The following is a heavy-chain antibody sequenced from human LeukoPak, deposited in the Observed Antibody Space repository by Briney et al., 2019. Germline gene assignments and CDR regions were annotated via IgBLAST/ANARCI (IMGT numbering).Heavy chain of an antibody. CDR2: IIPIFGTA. CDR1: GGTFSSYA. D-gene: IGHD5-24*01. J-gene: IGHJ6*02. CDR3: ARDYRRDGYVQYYYYGMDV. V-gene: IGHV1-69*13. Sequence: SVKVSCKASGGTFSSYAISWVRQAPGQGLEWMGGIIPIFGTANYAQKFQGRVTITADESTSTAYMELSSLRSEDTAVYYCARDYRRDGYVQYYYYGMDVWGQGTTVTVSS.